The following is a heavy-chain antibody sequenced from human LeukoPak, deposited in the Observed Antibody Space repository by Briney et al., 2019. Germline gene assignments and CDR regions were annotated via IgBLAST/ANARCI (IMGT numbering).Heavy chain of an antibody. CDR2: ISGSGDNT. Sequence: GGSLRLSCAASGFTFSSYAMSWVRQAPGKGLEWVSGISGSGDNTYYADSVKGRFTIARDNSKNTLYLQMNSLRAEDTAVYYCTKDSRRFDYWGQGTLVTVSS. V-gene: IGHV3-23*01. CDR3: TKDSRRFDY. J-gene: IGHJ4*02. CDR1: GFTFSSYA.